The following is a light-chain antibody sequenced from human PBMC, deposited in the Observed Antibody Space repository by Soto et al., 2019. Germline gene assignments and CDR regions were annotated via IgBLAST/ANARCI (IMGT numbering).Light chain of an antibody. V-gene: IGKV3-11*01. Sequence: VLTQSPATLSMSPGEKATLSCRASQSVSSNLAWYQQKPGQAPRLLIYDASNRATGIPARFSGSGSGTDFTLTIRRLEPVHLAVYYCQRGVTFGQGTRMEIK. CDR3: QRGVT. CDR2: DAS. J-gene: IGKJ5*01. CDR1: QSVSSN.